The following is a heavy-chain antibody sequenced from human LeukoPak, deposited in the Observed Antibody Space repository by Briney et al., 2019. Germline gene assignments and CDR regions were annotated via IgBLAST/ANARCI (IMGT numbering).Heavy chain of an antibody. D-gene: IGHD3-10*01. Sequence: ASVKVSCKASGYTFTDYYIHWVRQAPEKGLEWMGRFDPEDGEAISAEKFQGRVTMTTDMSTDTAYVDLSSLRSDDTAVYYCARAGGLLWFGEFGTIDYWGQGTLVTVSS. J-gene: IGHJ4*02. CDR2: FDPEDGEA. CDR3: ARAGGLLWFGEFGTIDY. CDR1: GYTFTDYY. V-gene: IGHV1-69-2*01.